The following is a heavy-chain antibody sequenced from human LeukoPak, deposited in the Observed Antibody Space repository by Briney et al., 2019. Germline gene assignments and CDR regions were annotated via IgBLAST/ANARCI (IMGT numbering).Heavy chain of an antibody. D-gene: IGHD3-22*01. CDR3: ARHQKAYYYDSSGYTSRRNWYFDL. J-gene: IGHJ2*01. Sequence: PSETLSLTCTVSGGSISSSSYYWGWIRQPPGKGLEGIGSIYYSGSTYYNPSLKSPVTISVDTSKNQFYLKLSSVTDADTAVYYCARHQKAYYYDSSGYTSRRNWYFDLWGRGTLVTVSS. V-gene: IGHV4-39*01. CDR2: IYYSGST. CDR1: GGSISSSSYY.